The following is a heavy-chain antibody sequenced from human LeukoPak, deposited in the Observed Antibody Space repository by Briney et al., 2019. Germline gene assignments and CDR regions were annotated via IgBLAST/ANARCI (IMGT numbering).Heavy chain of an antibody. D-gene: IGHD2-15*01. CDR3: ARDLGYKYCSGGSCYNFDY. V-gene: IGHV1-18*01. CDR1: GYTFTSFG. Sequence: ASVKVSCKTSGYTFTSFGLSWVRQAPGQGLEWMGWISAYNGNTNYAQKLQGRVTMTRDTSISTAYMELSRLRSDDTAVYYCARDLGYKYCSGGSCYNFDYWGQGTLATVSS. J-gene: IGHJ4*02. CDR2: ISAYNGNT.